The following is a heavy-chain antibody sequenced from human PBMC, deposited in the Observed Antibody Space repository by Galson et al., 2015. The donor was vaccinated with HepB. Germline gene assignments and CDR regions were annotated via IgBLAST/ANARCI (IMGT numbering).Heavy chain of an antibody. CDR1: GFSLTTDGAC. J-gene: IGHJ6*03. Sequence: PALVKPTPPLTLTCTFSGFSLTTDGACASWIRQPPGKALEWLALIDWDDNKYYRTSLKTRLTISKDTSKSQVVLTVSNMDPVDTATYYCARCRGGYYYYFYMDVWGKGTTVTVSS. D-gene: IGHD3-10*01. CDR2: IDWDDNK. CDR3: ARCRGGYYYYFYMDV. V-gene: IGHV2-70*01.